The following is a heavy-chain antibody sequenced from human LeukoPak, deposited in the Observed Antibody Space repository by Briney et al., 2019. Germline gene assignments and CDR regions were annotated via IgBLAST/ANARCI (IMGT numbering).Heavy chain of an antibody. D-gene: IGHD6-13*01. Sequence: SETLSLTCAVYGGSFSGYYCTWIRQPPGKGLEWIGEINHSGSTNYNPSLKSRVTISTDPSKKQFSLNLSSVTAADTAVYYCARVRTSSGYSFDYWGQGTLVTVSS. CDR2: INHSGST. J-gene: IGHJ4*02. CDR3: ARVRTSSGYSFDY. V-gene: IGHV4-34*01. CDR1: GGSFSGYY.